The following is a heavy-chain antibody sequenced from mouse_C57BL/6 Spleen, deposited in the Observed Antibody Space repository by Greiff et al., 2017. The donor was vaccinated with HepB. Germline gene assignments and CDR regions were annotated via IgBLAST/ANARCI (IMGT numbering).Heavy chain of an antibody. CDR2: IYPGNSDT. J-gene: IGHJ4*01. CDR3: TRGDLDYGSSSYYYAMDY. Sequence: VHVKQSGTVLARPGASVKMSCKTSGYTFTSYWMHWVKQRPGQGLEWIGAIYPGNSDTSYNQKFKGKAKLTAVTSASTAYMELSSLTNEDSAVYYCTRGDLDYGSSSYYYAMDYWGQGTSVTVSS. CDR1: GYTFTSYW. D-gene: IGHD1-1*01. V-gene: IGHV1-5*01.